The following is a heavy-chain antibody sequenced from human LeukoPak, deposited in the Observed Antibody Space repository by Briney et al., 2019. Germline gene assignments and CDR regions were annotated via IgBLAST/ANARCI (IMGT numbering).Heavy chain of an antibody. D-gene: IGHD4-23*01. J-gene: IGHJ4*02. CDR1: GGSISSYY. CDR2: VHTSGST. Sequence: KASETLSLTCTVSGGSISSYYWSWIRQTAGKGLEWIGRVHTSGSTTYNPSLMSRLTLSQDTSKNQVYLRLTSVTAADTAVYYCARDGGGNRNFDYWGQGTLVTVSS. V-gene: IGHV4-4*07. CDR3: ARDGGGNRNFDY.